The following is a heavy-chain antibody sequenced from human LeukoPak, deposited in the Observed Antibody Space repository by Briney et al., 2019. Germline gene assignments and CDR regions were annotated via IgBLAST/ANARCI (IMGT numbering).Heavy chain of an antibody. V-gene: IGHV4-59*01. CDR3: ARGYLVRGIIFDY. Sequence: PSETLSLTCTVPGGSISSYYWSWIRQPPGEGLGWIGHIYYSGSTNYNPSLKSRVTISVGTSKTQFSLKLTSVTAADTAVYYCARGYLVRGIIFDYWGQGTLVTVSS. CDR2: IYYSGST. J-gene: IGHJ4*02. D-gene: IGHD3-10*01. CDR1: GGSISSYY.